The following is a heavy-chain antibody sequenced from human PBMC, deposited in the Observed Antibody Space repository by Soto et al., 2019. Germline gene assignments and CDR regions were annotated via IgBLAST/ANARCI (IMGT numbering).Heavy chain of an antibody. V-gene: IGHV3-23*01. CDR2: ISGSGGTT. J-gene: IGHJ4*02. Sequence: GGSLRLSCAASGFSFSNYWMHWVRQAPGKGLVWVSRISGSGGTTFYADSVKGRFTISRDNSKNTLYLQMNSLRAEDTAVYSCARDKVATSGYYDCWGQGTPVTVSS. D-gene: IGHD3-22*01. CDR3: ARDKVATSGYYDC. CDR1: GFSFSNYW.